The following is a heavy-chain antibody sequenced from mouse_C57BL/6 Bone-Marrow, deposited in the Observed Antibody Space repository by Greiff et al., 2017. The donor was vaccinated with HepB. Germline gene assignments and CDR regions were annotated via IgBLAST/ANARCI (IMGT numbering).Heavy chain of an antibody. CDR1: GYTFTSYW. J-gene: IGHJ3*01. CDR2: IHPNSGST. Sequence: QVQLQQPGAELVKPGASVKLSCKASGYTFTSYWMHWVKQRPGQGLEWIGMIHPNSGSTNYNEKFKSKATLTVDKSSSTAYMQLSSLTSEDSAVYYCASPYYSNYWFAYWGQGTLGTVSA. CDR3: ASPYYSNYWFAY. V-gene: IGHV1-64*01. D-gene: IGHD2-5*01.